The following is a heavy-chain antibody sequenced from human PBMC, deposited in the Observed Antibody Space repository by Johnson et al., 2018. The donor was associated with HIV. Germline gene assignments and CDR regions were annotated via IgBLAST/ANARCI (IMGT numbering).Heavy chain of an antibody. CDR3: GKDALYGDYEEDFAFDI. J-gene: IGHJ3*02. Sequence: EVQLVESGGVVVQPGGSLRLSCAASGFTFDDYTMHWVRQVSGKGLEWVSLISWDGGSTYYADSVKGRFTISRDNSKNSLYLQMNSLRTEDTALYYCGKDALYGDYEEDFAFDIWGQGTMVTVSS. CDR1: GFTFDDYT. CDR2: ISWDGGST. V-gene: IGHV3-43*01. D-gene: IGHD4-17*01.